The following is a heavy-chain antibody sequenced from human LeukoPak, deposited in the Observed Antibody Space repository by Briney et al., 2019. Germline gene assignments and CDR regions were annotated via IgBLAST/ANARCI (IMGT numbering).Heavy chain of an antibody. V-gene: IGHV4-4*02. J-gene: IGHJ4*02. CDR3: ARSRGDSSGYYYLNDY. CDR1: GGSISSSNW. Sequence: SETLSLTCAVSGGSISSSNWWSWVRQPPGKGLEWIGEIYHSGSTNYNPSLKSRVTISVDTSKNQFSLRLSSVTAADTAVYYCARSRGDSSGYYYLNDYWGQGTLVTVSS. D-gene: IGHD3-22*01. CDR2: IYHSGST.